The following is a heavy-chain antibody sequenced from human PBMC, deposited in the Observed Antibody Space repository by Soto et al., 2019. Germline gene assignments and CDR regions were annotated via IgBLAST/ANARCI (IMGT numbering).Heavy chain of an antibody. CDR1: GFTFGSYA. CDR2: LGGNGFTT. J-gene: IGHJ6*03. D-gene: IGHD6-6*01. V-gene: IGHV3-23*01. Sequence: EVQLLESGGGLVQPGGSLGLSCVVSGFTFGSYAMSWVRQAPEKGPEWVAILGGNGFTTYYADSVKGRVTISGDKSKSTLFLQMNSLRADDTGVYYCAKALRPSSNFFYYMDVWGRGTSVTVSS. CDR3: AKALRPSSNFFYYMDV.